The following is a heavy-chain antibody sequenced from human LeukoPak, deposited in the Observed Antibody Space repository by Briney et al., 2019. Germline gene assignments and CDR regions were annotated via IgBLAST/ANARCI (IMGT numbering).Heavy chain of an antibody. CDR2: IDSSGSLI. D-gene: IGHD2-21*02. Sequence: GGSLRLSCAASGFTFSSYEMNWVRQAPGKGLEWVSYIDSSGSLIYYADSVKGRFTTSRDNSKNSLYLQMNNLRAEDTALYYCAREEANCGGDCFRHWGQGTLVTVSS. CDR1: GFTFSSYE. CDR3: AREEANCGGDCFRH. J-gene: IGHJ4*02. V-gene: IGHV3-48*03.